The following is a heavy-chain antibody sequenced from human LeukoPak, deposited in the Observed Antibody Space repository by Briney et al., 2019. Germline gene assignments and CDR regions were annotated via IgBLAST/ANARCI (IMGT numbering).Heavy chain of an antibody. J-gene: IGHJ3*02. CDR3: ARGYKDFWSGYYVALDAFDI. CDR1: GGSVSNYY. Sequence: SETLSLTCTVSGGSVSNYYWSWIRQSPGKGLEWIGYISHSGSVNYNPSLKSRVTMSVDTSKNQFSLKLSSVTAADTAVYYCARGYKDFWSGYYVALDAFDIWGQGTMVTVSS. D-gene: IGHD3-3*01. V-gene: IGHV4-59*02. CDR2: ISHSGSV.